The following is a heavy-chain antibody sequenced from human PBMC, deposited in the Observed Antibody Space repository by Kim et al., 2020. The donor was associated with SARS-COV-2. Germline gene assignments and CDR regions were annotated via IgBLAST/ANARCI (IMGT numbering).Heavy chain of an antibody. D-gene: IGHD2-15*01. V-gene: IGHV4-39*01. CDR3: ARHVGGGSLSSYYYYGMDV. Sequence: RVTISVDTSKNQFSLKLSSVTAADTAVYYCARHVGGGSLSSYYYYGMDVWGQGTTVTVSS. J-gene: IGHJ6*02.